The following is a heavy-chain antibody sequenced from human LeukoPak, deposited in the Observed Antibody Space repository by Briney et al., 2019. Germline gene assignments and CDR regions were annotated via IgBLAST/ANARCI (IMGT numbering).Heavy chain of an antibody. CDR2: INWNGGST. Sequence: GGSLRLSCAASGFTFDDYGMSWVRQAPGKGLEWVSDINWNGGSTGYADSVKGRFTISRDNSKNTLYLQMNSLRAEDTAVYYCARYNWGPGTHDAFDIWGQGTMVTVSS. CDR3: ARYNWGPGTHDAFDI. D-gene: IGHD1-20*01. J-gene: IGHJ3*02. V-gene: IGHV3-20*04. CDR1: GFTFDDYG.